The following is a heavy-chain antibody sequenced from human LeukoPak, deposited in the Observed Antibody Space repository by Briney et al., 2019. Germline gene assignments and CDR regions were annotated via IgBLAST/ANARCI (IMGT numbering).Heavy chain of an antibody. J-gene: IGHJ4*02. Sequence: ASVKVSFKASGYTFISYGITWVRQAPGQGLEWMGWISTYNGNTNYAQNLQGRVTVTTDTSTSTAYMELRSLRSDDTAVYYCARDRGGNYFDYWGQGTLVTVSS. CDR2: ISTYNGNT. D-gene: IGHD3-16*01. V-gene: IGHV1-18*01. CDR1: GYTFISYG. CDR3: ARDRGGNYFDY.